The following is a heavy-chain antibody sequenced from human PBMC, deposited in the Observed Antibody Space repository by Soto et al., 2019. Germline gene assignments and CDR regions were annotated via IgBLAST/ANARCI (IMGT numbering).Heavy chain of an antibody. Sequence: QIKLVQSGGEMERPGASVTVSCEASGYIFTTYGLSWVRQTPAHGLEWMGRISADSGYTQYAQFLQGRVTMTRDTSTNTGYMELRDLTSDDTGIYYCARDRPPGSLYGMDAWGQGTAVTVSS. CDR1: GYIFTTYG. CDR2: ISADSGYT. V-gene: IGHV1-18*01. CDR3: ARDRPPGSLYGMDA. J-gene: IGHJ6*02.